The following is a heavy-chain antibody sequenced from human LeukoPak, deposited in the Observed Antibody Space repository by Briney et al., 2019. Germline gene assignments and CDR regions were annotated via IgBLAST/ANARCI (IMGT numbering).Heavy chain of an antibody. CDR3: ARSYGDYTPDY. CDR1: GYTFSSYW. V-gene: IGHV3-7*03. J-gene: IGHJ4*02. CDR2: INHNGNVN. D-gene: IGHD4-17*01. Sequence: GGSLRLSCAASGYTFSSYWMNWARQAPGKGLEWVASINHNGNVNYYVDSVKSRFTISRDNAKNSLYLQMSNLRADDTAVYYCARSYGDYTPDYWGQGTLVTVSS.